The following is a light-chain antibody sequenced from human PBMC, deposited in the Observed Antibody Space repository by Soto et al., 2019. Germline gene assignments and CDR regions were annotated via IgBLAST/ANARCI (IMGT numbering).Light chain of an antibody. J-gene: IGKJ4*01. CDR2: GAS. CDR1: QSVSRN. Sequence: EIVMTQSPATLSVSPGERATLSCRASQSVSRNLAWYQQQPGQAPRLLIYGASTRATGIPARFSGSRSGTEFTLTITSLQSEDFAVYYCQQYNNGPALTFGGGTKVEIK. CDR3: QQYNNGPALT. V-gene: IGKV3-15*01.